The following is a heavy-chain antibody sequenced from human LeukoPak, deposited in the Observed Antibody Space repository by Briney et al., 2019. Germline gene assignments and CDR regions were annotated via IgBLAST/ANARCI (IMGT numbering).Heavy chain of an antibody. CDR2: IIPNSGGT. Sequence: ASVKVSCTASGYTFTGYYMHWVRQAPGQGLEWMGWIIPNSGGTNYAQKFQGRVTMTRDTSISTAYMELSRLRSDDTAVYYCASYYYGSGSYGSRWDFDYWGQGTLVTVSS. V-gene: IGHV1-2*02. CDR3: ASYYYGSGSYGSRWDFDY. CDR1: GYTFTGYY. D-gene: IGHD3-10*01. J-gene: IGHJ4*02.